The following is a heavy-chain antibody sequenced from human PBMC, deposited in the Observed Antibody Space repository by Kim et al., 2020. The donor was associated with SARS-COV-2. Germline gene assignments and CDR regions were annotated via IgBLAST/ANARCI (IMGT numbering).Heavy chain of an antibody. J-gene: IGHJ6*02. Sequence: ASVKVSCKASGYTFHSYGISWVRQAPGQGLEWMGWISVYNGDTDYAQNVQGRVTMTRDTSMSTAYMELRSLRSDDTAVYYCARATRDKWELPNYYYYGMDVWGQGTTVTVSS. V-gene: IGHV1-18*04. CDR3: ARATRDKWELPNYYYYGMDV. CDR2: ISVYNGDT. D-gene: IGHD1-26*01. CDR1: GYTFHSYG.